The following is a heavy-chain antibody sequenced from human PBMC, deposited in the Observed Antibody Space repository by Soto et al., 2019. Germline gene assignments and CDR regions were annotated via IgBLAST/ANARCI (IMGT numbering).Heavy chain of an antibody. Sequence: GTLVLTCIVSAASICSSYGSWIRQSPERGLEWIAYVYHTGATNYNPSLKSRVTISLDTSKGQFSLNLTSLTTADTAVYFCARGGNRYSNVASGVGGFDYWGQGSLVNVSS. CDR3: ARGGNRYSNVASGVGGFDY. V-gene: IGHV4-59*01. D-gene: IGHD5-12*01. J-gene: IGHJ4*02. CDR1: AASICSSY. CDR2: VYHTGAT.